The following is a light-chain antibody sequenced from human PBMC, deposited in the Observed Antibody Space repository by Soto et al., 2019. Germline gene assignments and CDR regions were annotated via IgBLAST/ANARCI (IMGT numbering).Light chain of an antibody. Sequence: EIVLTQSPATLSVSPGEGATLSCRASQSISSNLAWYQHKPGQAPRLLIFGASTRATGIPARFSGSGSGTEFTLAISTLQSEDFAVYYCQQDNNWPPLMYTFGQGTKLEIK. CDR1: QSISSN. V-gene: IGKV3-15*01. CDR3: QQDNNWPPLMYT. J-gene: IGKJ2*01. CDR2: GAS.